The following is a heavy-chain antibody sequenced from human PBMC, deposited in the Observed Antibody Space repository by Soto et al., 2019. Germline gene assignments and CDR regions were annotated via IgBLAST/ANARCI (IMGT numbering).Heavy chain of an antibody. CDR1: GFTFSSHD. J-gene: IGHJ5*02. D-gene: IGHD3-10*01. CDR3: ARGGIWGVSWNWFDT. Sequence: GGSLRLSCAASGFTFSSHDMHWVRQVTGKGLEWVSGIDSAGDAKYPASVKGRFTISRENAKNSLHLQMNSLRAGDTAVYYCARGGIWGVSWNWFDTWGQGTLVTVSS. CDR2: IDSAGDA. V-gene: IGHV3-13*01.